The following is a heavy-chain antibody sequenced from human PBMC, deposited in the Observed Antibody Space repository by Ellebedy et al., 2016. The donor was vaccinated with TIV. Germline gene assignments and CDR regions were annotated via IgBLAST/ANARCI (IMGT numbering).Heavy chain of an antibody. D-gene: IGHD3-22*01. CDR1: GFTFSNYG. Sequence: PGGSLRLSCAASGFTFSNYGMHWVSQAQGKGLEWVAVISKDGTYKYYPDSVKGLFTISRDNSKNTVYLQMNSLRTEDTAVYYCAKEVGDDSSTYYPSYWGQGTLVTVSS. V-gene: IGHV3-30*18. J-gene: IGHJ4*02. CDR3: AKEVGDDSSTYYPSY. CDR2: ISKDGTYK.